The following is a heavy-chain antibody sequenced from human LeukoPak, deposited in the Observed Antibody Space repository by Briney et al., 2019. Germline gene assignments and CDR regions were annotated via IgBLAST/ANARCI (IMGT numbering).Heavy chain of an antibody. D-gene: IGHD3-3*01. CDR1: GGSISSYY. CDR2: IHYSGST. CDR3: AARSLRSGYPTRGMDV. V-gene: IGHV4-59*01. Sequence: SETLSLTCTVSGGSISSYYWSRIRQPPGKGLEWIGYIHYSGSTNYNPSLKSRVTISVDTSKNQFSLKLSSVTAAVTAVYYCAARSLRSGYPTRGMDVWGQGTTVTVSS. J-gene: IGHJ6*02.